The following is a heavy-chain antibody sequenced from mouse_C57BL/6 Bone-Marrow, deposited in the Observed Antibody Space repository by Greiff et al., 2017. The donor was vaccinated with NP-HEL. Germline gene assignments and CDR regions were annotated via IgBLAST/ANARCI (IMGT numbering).Heavy chain of an antibody. J-gene: IGHJ1*03. CDR3: ARWGYVSYWYFDV. D-gene: IGHD2-2*01. V-gene: IGHV1-52*01. CDR2: IDPSDSET. Sequence: PIQGLEWIGNIDPSDSETHYNQKFKDKATLTVDKSSSTAYMQLSSLTSEDSAVYYCARWGYVSYWYFDVWGTGTTVTVSS.